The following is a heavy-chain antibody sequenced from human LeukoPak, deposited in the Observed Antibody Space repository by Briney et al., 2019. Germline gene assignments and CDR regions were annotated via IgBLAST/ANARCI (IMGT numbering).Heavy chain of an antibody. D-gene: IGHD3-3*01. Sequence: GASVKVSCKASGYTFTSYGISWVRQAPGQGLEWTGWISAYNGNTNYAQKLQGRVTMTTDTSTSTAYMELRSLRSDDTAVYYCARGRITIFGVVIPLDAFDIWGQGTMVTVSS. CDR3: ARGRITIFGVVIPLDAFDI. CDR1: GYTFTSYG. CDR2: ISAYNGNT. J-gene: IGHJ3*02. V-gene: IGHV1-18*01.